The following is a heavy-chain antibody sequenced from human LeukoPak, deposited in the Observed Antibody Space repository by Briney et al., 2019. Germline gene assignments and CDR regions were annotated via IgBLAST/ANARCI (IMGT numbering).Heavy chain of an antibody. Sequence: GGSLRFSCAASGFTFISYSRNWVRQAPGKGREWVSSISNSSSYIYYPDSVKGRCTISRDNAKNSLYLQMKRLRDEDAAVYYCARQYVDTDNTGMDVWGQGTTVTVSS. V-gene: IGHV3-21*01. CDR3: ARQYVDTDNTGMDV. CDR2: ISNSSSYI. CDR1: GFTFISYS. J-gene: IGHJ6*02. D-gene: IGHD5-18*01.